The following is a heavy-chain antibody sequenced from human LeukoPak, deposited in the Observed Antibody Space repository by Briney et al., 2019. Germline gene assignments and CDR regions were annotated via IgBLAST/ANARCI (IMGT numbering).Heavy chain of an antibody. V-gene: IGHV3-23*01. D-gene: IGHD2-2*01. CDR1: GFTFGSYA. CDR2: ISGSGGST. J-gene: IGHJ4*02. Sequence: SGGSLRLSCAASGFTFGSYAMSWVRQAPGKGLEWVSAISGSGGSTYFADSVKGRFTISRDNSKNTLYLQMNSRRAEDTAVYYCAKGHSTPFDYWGQGTLVTVS. CDR3: AKGHSTPFDY.